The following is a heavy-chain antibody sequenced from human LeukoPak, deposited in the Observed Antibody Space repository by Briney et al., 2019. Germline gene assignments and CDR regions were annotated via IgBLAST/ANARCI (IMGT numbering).Heavy chain of an antibody. CDR3: ARGPLSGTNYYYYYMDV. CDR1: GYTFTSYY. Sequence: ASVKVSCKASGYTFTSYYMHWVRQAPGQGLEWMGIINPSGGSTSYAQKFQGRVTMTRDTSTSTVYMELSSLRSEDTAVYYCARGPLSGTNYYYYYMDVWGKGTTVTISS. V-gene: IGHV1-46*01. D-gene: IGHD1/OR15-1a*01. CDR2: INPSGGST. J-gene: IGHJ6*03.